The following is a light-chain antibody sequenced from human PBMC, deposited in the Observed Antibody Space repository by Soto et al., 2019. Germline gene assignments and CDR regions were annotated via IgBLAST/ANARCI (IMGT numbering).Light chain of an antibody. V-gene: IGLV8-61*01. CDR1: SGPVFTSSY. CDR3: LLYLGGGIWV. Sequence: QTVVTQEPSFSVSPGGTVTLTCGLSSGPVFTSSYPNWYQQTPGQAPRTLIVNTNTRSSGVPDRFSGSILGDKAALTITGAQADDDSYYYCLLYLGGGIWVFGGGTKLT. CDR2: NTN. J-gene: IGLJ3*02.